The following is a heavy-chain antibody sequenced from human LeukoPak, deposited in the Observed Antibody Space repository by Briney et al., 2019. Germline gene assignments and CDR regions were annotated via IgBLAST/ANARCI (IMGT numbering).Heavy chain of an antibody. CDR2: ISSNGGST. CDR3: ARARATMYYFDY. CDR1: GFTFSSYA. D-gene: IGHD1-26*01. J-gene: IGHJ4*02. V-gene: IGHV3-64*01. Sequence: GGSLRLSCAASGFTFSSYAMHWVRQAPGKGLEYVSAISSNGGSTYYANSVKGRFTISRDNSKNTLYLQMGSLRAEDMAVYYCARARATMYYFDYWGQGTLVTVSS.